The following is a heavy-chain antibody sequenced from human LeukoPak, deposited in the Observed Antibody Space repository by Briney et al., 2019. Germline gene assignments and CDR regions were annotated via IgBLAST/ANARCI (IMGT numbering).Heavy chain of an antibody. D-gene: IGHD3-10*01. CDR2: ISAYNGNT. CDR1: GYTFTSYG. CDR3: ARDHYVSSRPNFDY. J-gene: IGHJ4*02. V-gene: IGHV1-18*01. Sequence: VASVKVSCKASGYTFTSYGISWVRQAPGQGLEWMGWISAYNGNTNYAQKLQGRVTMTTDTSTSTAYMELRSLRSDDTAVYYCARDHYVSSRPNFDYWGQGTLVTVSS.